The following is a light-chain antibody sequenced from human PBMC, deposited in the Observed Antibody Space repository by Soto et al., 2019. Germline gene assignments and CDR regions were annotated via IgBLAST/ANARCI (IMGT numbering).Light chain of an antibody. CDR2: GAS. CDR1: QSVSNNY. V-gene: IGKV3-20*01. J-gene: IGKJ4*01. CDR3: HQYGSSPRT. Sequence: EIVLTQSPGTLSLSPGERATLSCRASQSVSNNYLAWYQQKPGQAPRLLIFGASSRASGIPDRFSGSAAGIYFTILITRMEPDDLAVYYCHQYGSSPRTFGGGTKVEIK.